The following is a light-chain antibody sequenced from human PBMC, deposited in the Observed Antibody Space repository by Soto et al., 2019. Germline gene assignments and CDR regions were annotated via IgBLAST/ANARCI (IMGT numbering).Light chain of an antibody. CDR3: CSYVGSYTSYV. CDR1: SSDVGTYTF. CDR2: DVT. V-gene: IGLV2-11*01. Sequence: QSALNQPRSVSGSPGQSVTISCTGTSSDVGTYTFVSWYQQHPGKAPKFMIYDVTKRPSGVPDRFSGSKSGNTASLTISGLQSEDEADYYCCSYVGSYTSYVFGTGTKLTVL. J-gene: IGLJ1*01.